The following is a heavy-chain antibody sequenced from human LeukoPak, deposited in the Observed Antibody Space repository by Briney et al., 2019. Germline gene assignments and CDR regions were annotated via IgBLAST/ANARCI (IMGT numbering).Heavy chain of an antibody. CDR3: ARQNQWELPDSGY. Sequence: PGGSLRLSCAAYGFTFSSYWMHWVRQAPGKGPVWVSHINSDGSTTNYADSVKGRFTISRDNSKNSLYLQMNSLRAEDTAVYYCARQNQWELPDSGYWGQGTLVTVSS. J-gene: IGHJ4*02. V-gene: IGHV3-74*01. CDR2: INSDGSTT. CDR1: GFTFSSYW. D-gene: IGHD1-26*01.